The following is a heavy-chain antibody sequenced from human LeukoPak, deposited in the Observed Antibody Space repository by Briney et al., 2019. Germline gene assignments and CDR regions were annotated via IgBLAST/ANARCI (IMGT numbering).Heavy chain of an antibody. J-gene: IGHJ5*02. Sequence: ASVKVSCKASGYTFIDYYMHWVRQAPGQGLEWMGWIKPNNGGTGYAQKFQGRVTMTRDTSISKAYMELKRLRSDDTALYYCARAADSYCGADCYFNYFDTWGQGTLVTVSS. CDR2: IKPNNGGT. CDR3: ARAADSYCGADCYFNYFDT. CDR1: GYTFIDYY. V-gene: IGHV1-2*02. D-gene: IGHD2-21*02.